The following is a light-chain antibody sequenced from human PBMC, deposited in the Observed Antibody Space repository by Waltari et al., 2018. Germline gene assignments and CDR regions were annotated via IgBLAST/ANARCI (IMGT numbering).Light chain of an antibody. J-gene: IGKJ4*01. CDR3: QQYYSYPLT. CDR2: KAS. V-gene: IGKV1-5*03. CDR1: QSINSW. Sequence: DIQMNQSPSTLSASVGDRVTITCRASQSINSWLAWYQQKPGKAPKLLIYKASSLQSGVPSRFSGSESGTEFTLTISSLQPDDFATYYCQQYYSYPLTLGGGTKVEIK.